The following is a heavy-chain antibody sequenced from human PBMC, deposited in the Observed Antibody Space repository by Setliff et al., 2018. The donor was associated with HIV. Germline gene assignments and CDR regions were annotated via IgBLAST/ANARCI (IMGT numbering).Heavy chain of an antibody. CDR3: ARDQRYCTNALCPEALDV. D-gene: IGHD2-8*01. CDR1: GGSISSAY. J-gene: IGHJ6*04. CDR2: MYASGNT. Sequence: SETLSLTCAVSGGSISSAYWSWVRQPPGKGLEWIGYMYASGNTKNNASLKSRVTMSVGTSKNQFSLKLSSVTAADTAVYYCARDQRYCTNALCPEALDVWGKGTTVTVSS. V-gene: IGHV4-4*08.